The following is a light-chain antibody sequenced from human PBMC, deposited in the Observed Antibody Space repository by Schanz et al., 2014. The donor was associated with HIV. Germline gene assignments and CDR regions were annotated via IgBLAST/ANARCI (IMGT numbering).Light chain of an antibody. J-gene: IGLJ3*02. Sequence: QSVLTQPPSASGTPGQRVTLSCSGSDSNTGSNPVHWYQHLPGAAPKLLIYGTDQRPSGVPDRVSGSRSGTSASLAISGLQSGDEAHYYCAVWDNALSSVMFGGGTKLTVL. CDR2: GTD. V-gene: IGLV1-44*01. CDR1: DSNTGSNP. CDR3: AVWDNALSSVM.